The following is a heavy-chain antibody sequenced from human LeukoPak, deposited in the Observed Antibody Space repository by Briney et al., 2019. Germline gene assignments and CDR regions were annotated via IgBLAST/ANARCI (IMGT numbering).Heavy chain of an antibody. CDR3: ARINSGYDSYYFDY. CDR2: ISAYNGNT. D-gene: IGHD5-12*01. CDR1: GYTFTSYG. V-gene: IGHV1-18*01. Sequence: ASVKVSCKASGYTFTSYGISWVRQAPGQGLEWMGWISAYNGNTNYAQKLQGRVTMTTDTSTSTAYMELRSLRFDDTAVYYCARINSGYDSYYFDYWGQGTLVTVSS. J-gene: IGHJ4*02.